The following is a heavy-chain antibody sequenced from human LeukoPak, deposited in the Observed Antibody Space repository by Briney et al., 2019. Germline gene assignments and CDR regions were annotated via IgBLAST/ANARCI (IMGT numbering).Heavy chain of an antibody. Sequence: SETLSLTCAVYGGSFSGYYWSWIRQPPGKGLEWIGEINHSGSTNYNPSLKGRVTISVDTSKNQFSLKLSSVTAADTAVYYCARESLPHWYFDLWGRGTLVTVSS. CDR1: GGSFSGYY. CDR3: ARESLPHWYFDL. CDR2: INHSGST. V-gene: IGHV4-34*01. J-gene: IGHJ2*01.